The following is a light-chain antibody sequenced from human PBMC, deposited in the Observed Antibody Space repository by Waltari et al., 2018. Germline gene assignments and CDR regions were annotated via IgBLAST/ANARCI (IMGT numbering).Light chain of an antibody. V-gene: IGLV2-14*03. CDR2: DVS. Sequence: QSALTQPASVSASPGQSITISCTGTNSDIGLYNFISWYQQHPGKAPTLVIYDVSRWPSGVSHRFSGSKSGNTASLTISALQAEDEADYYCSSYTNANTVLFGGGTKVTVL. CDR1: NSDIGLYNF. CDR3: SSYTNANTVL. J-gene: IGLJ2*01.